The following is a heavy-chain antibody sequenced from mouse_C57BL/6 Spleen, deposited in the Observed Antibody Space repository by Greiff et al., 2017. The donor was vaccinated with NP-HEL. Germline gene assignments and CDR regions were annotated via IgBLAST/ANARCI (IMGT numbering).Heavy chain of an antibody. V-gene: IGHV1-80*01. Sequence: QVQLQQSGAELVKPGASVKISCKASGYAFSSYWMNWVKQRPGKGLEWIGQIYPGDGDTNYNGKFKGKATLTADKSSSTAYMQLSSLTSEDSAVDFCARGYYGSSWYFDVWGTGTTVTVSS. D-gene: IGHD1-1*01. J-gene: IGHJ1*03. CDR1: GYAFSSYW. CDR2: IYPGDGDT. CDR3: ARGYYGSSWYFDV.